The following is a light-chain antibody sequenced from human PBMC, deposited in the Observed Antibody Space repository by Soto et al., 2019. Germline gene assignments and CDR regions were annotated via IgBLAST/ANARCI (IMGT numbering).Light chain of an antibody. CDR3: CSYAGSDTFAV. V-gene: IGLV2-23*03. CDR1: RSDIGSYNL. Sequence: QSALTQPASVSGSPGQSITISCTGTRSDIGSYNLVSWYQQHPGKAPKLLIREGSKRPSGVSNRFSGSRSGITASLTISGLQAEDEADYYCCSYAGSDTFAVFGTGTKVTVL. CDR2: EGS. J-gene: IGLJ1*01.